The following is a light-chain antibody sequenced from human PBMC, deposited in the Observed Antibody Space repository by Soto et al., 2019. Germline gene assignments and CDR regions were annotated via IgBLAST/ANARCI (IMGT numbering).Light chain of an antibody. V-gene: IGLV7-43*01. Sequence: QTVVTQEPSLTVSPGGTVTLTCASSTGAVTSGYYPNWFQQKTGQTPRALIYSTSNKPSWTPARFSGYLLGGKDALTLSGAQPEDEAGYYCLLYYGGAQLVFGGGTKLTVL. CDR3: LLYYGGAQLV. CDR2: STS. CDR1: TGAVTSGYY. J-gene: IGLJ2*01.